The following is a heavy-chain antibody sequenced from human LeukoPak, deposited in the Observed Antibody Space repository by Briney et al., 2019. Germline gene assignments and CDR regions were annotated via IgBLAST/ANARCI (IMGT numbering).Heavy chain of an antibody. D-gene: IGHD4-17*01. CDR1: GGTFSSYA. Sequence: SVKVSFKASGGTFSSYAISWVRQAPGQGLEWMGGIIPIFGTANYAQKFQGRVTITAEKSTSTAYMELSSLRSEDTAVYYCTMTTVTTSSDYWGQGTLVTVSS. J-gene: IGHJ4*02. CDR3: TMTTVTTSSDY. V-gene: IGHV1-69*06. CDR2: IIPIFGTA.